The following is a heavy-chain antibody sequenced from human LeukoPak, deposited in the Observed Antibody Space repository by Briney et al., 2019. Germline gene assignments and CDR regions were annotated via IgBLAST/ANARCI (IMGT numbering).Heavy chain of an antibody. J-gene: IGHJ5*02. CDR2: IYYSGST. CDR1: GGSISSGSKY. CDR3: ARAVAASFDP. Sequence: SQTLSLTCTVSGGSISSGSKYWGWIRQPPGKGLEWIGSIYYSGSTYYNPSLKSRVTISVDTSKNQFSLKLSSVTAADTAVYYCARAVAASFDPWGQGTLVTVSS. D-gene: IGHD6-25*01. V-gene: IGHV4-39*07.